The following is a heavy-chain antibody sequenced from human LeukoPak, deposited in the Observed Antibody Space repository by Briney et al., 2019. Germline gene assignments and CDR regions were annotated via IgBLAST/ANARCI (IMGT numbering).Heavy chain of an antibody. V-gene: IGHV5-51*01. Sequence: GEPLKISCKASGNSITTYWIGWVRQKPGKGLEWMGLIFPGDSDTKYSPSFQGQVTISADKSISTAYLQWSSLKASDTAMYYCATYFAGAETFDIWGQGTMVTVSS. CDR1: GNSITTYW. J-gene: IGHJ3*02. CDR3: ATYFAGAETFDI. D-gene: IGHD3-16*01. CDR2: IFPGDSDT.